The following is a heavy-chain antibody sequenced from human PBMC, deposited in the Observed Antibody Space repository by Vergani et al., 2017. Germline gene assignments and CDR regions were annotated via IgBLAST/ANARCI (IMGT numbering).Heavy chain of an antibody. CDR3: ARGLRFLEWPLDY. CDR2: ISGSGGST. Sequence: EVQLLESGGGLVQPGGSLRLSCAASGFTFSSYAMSWVRQAPGKGLEWVSAISGSGGSTYYADSVKGRFTISRDNSKNTLYLQMNSLRAEDTALYHCARGLRFLEWPLDYWGQGTLVTVSS. CDR1: GFTFSSYA. D-gene: IGHD3-3*01. J-gene: IGHJ4*02. V-gene: IGHV3-23*01.